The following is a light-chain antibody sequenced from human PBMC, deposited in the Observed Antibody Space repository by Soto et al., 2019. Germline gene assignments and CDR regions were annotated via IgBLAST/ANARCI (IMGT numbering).Light chain of an antibody. V-gene: IGKV1-9*01. J-gene: IGKJ5*01. Sequence: DIQLTQSPPFLSASVRDRVTITCRASRGISSYLAWYQQKPGKAPKLLIYAASTLHTGVPSRFSGSGSGTEFTLTISSLQPEDFATYYCQQLNSYLITFGQGTRLEIK. CDR1: RGISSY. CDR2: AAS. CDR3: QQLNSYLIT.